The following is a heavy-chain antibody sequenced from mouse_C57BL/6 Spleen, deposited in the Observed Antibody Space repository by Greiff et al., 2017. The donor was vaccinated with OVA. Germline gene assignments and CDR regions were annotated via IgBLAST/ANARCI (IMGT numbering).Heavy chain of an antibody. D-gene: IGHD1-1*01. J-gene: IGHJ2*01. CDR2: ISSGGSYT. CDR1: GFTFSSYG. V-gene: IGHV5-6*01. CDR3: ARQDYYGSSSDY. Sequence: EVQVVESGGDLVKPGGSLKLSCAASGFTFSSYGMSWVRQTPDKRLEWVATISSGGSYTYYPDSVKGRFTISRDNAKNTLYLQMSSRKSEDTAMYYCARQDYYGSSSDYWGQGTTLTVAS.